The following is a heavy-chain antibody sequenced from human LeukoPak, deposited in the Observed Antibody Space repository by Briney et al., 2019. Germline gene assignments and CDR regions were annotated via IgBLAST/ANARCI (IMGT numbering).Heavy chain of an antibody. Sequence: ASVKVSCKASGYTFTGYYMHWVRQAPGQGLEWMGWINPNSGGTNYAQKFQGRVTMTRDTSISTAYMELSRLRSDDTAVYYCATGGDCSSTSCFDYYYYYYMDVWGKGTTVTVSS. J-gene: IGHJ6*03. V-gene: IGHV1-2*02. CDR2: INPNSGGT. CDR3: ATGGDCSSTSCFDYYYYYYMDV. D-gene: IGHD2-2*01. CDR1: GYTFTGYY.